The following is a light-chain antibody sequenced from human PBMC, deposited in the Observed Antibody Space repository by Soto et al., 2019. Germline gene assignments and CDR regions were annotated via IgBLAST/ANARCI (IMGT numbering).Light chain of an antibody. V-gene: IGKV3-15*01. CDR1: QSVNTF. CDR2: GAS. Sequence: EKVLTQSPATLSLPPGERATLSCRASQSVNTFLAWYQHKPGQAPRLLIYGASTRATGIPARFSGSGSGTEFTLTISSLQSEDFAVYYCQQYINWPSWTFGQGTNVEVK. J-gene: IGKJ1*01. CDR3: QQYINWPSWT.